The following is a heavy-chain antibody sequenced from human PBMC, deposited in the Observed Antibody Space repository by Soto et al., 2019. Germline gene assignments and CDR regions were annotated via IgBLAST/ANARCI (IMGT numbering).Heavy chain of an antibody. V-gene: IGHV3-23*01. CDR3: AKDRGALREPIDR. D-gene: IGHD3-10*01. CDR1: GFSFSDYA. CDR2: ISLSGGNI. J-gene: IGHJ5*02. Sequence: PGGSLRLSCVGSGFSFSDYAMNWVRQAPGKGLEWVSGISLSGGNIYYADSVKGRFTISRANSKNALFLQMSSLRAEDTAVYYCAKDRGALREPIDRWGQGTLVTVSS.